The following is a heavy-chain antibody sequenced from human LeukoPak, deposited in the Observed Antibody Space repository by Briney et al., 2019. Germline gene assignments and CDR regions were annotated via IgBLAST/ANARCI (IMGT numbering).Heavy chain of an antibody. CDR2: IYYSGST. D-gene: IGHD3-22*01. J-gene: IGHJ4*02. V-gene: IGHV4-34*01. CDR3: ASEAYYYDSSGYYKY. Sequence: TSETLSLTCAVYGGSFSGYYWSWIRQPPGKGLEWIGSIYYSGSTYYNPSLKSRVTISVDTSKNQFSLKLSSVTAADTAVYYCASEAYYYDSSGYYKYWGQGTLVTVSS. CDR1: GGSFSGYY.